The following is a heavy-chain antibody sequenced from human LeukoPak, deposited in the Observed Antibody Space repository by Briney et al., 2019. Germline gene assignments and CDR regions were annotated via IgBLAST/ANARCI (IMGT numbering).Heavy chain of an antibody. Sequence: ASVKVSCKASGYTFTSYAMHWVRQAPGQRLEWMGWINTGNGNTRYSQKFQGRVTMTTDTSTSTAYMELRSLRSDDTAVYYCARKSSSWYSGWFDPWGQGTLVTVSS. CDR3: ARKSSSWYSGWFDP. CDR1: GYTFTSYA. CDR2: INTGNGNT. D-gene: IGHD6-13*01. V-gene: IGHV1-3*04. J-gene: IGHJ5*02.